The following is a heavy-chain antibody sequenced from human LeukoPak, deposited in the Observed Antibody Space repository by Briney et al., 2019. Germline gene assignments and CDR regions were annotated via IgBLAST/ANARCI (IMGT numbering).Heavy chain of an antibody. J-gene: IGHJ4*02. CDR1: GLTFGDYA. CDR3: TSHRYFDWLERPFDY. Sequence: GGSLRLSCTSSGLTFGDYAMSWFRQDPGKGLEWVGFIRSKAYGGTTEYAASVKGRFTISRDDSKSIAYLQMNSLKTEDTAVYYCTSHRYFDWLERPFDYWGQGTLVTVSS. V-gene: IGHV3-49*03. D-gene: IGHD3-9*01. CDR2: IRSKAYGGTT.